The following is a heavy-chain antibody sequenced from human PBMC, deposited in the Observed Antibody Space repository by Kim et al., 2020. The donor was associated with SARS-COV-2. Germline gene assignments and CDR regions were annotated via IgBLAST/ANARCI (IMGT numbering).Heavy chain of an antibody. CDR2: NGNT. Sequence: NGNTKYSQKLQGRITITRDTSASTAYMELGSLRSEDTAVYYCARNRLWDYWGQGTLVTVSS. V-gene: IGHV1-3*01. J-gene: IGHJ4*02. D-gene: IGHD3-16*01. CDR3: ARNRLWDY.